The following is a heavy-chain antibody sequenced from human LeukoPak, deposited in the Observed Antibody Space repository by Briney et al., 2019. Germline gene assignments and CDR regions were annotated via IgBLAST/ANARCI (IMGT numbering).Heavy chain of an antibody. CDR2: IYYSGST. D-gene: IGHD3-22*01. Sequence: KPSETLSLTCTVSGGSISSGGYYWSWIRQHPGKGLEWIGYIYYSGSTYYNPSLKSRVTISVDTSKNQFSLRLSSVTAADTAVYYCARVDDSSGYFSYYYGMDVWGQGTTVTVSS. V-gene: IGHV4-31*03. J-gene: IGHJ6*02. CDR1: GGSISSGGYY. CDR3: ARVDDSSGYFSYYYGMDV.